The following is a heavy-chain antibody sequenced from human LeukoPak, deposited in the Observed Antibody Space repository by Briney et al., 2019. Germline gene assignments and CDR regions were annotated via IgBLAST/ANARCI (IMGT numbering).Heavy chain of an antibody. D-gene: IGHD1-1*01. J-gene: IGHJ4*02. CDR2: ISVGGGAT. CDR1: GFTFSSYE. CDR3: VTRGTTGTKYLEH. V-gene: IGHV3-23*01. Sequence: GGSLRLSCAASGFTFSSYEVNWVRQAPGRGLEWVSTISVGGGATYYADSVKGRFTISRDDSRNTLHLQLNSLRVGDTAVYYCVTRGTTGTKYLEHWGQGTLVTVSS.